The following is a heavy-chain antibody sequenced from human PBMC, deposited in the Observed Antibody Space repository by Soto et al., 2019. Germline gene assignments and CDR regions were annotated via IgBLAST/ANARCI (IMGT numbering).Heavy chain of an antibody. CDR2: IYVDGTT. J-gene: IGHJ5*02. Sequence: EVHLVESGGGLVQPGGSLRLSCAASGFSVGSSYLYWFRQAPGRGLQWVSSIYVDGTTYYTDSVKGRFSISRDSSKNTLYLQMNSLGAEDTALYYCIKGKVGTDPNWLDPWGQGSLVTVSS. CDR1: GFSVGSSY. D-gene: IGHD2-21*02. CDR3: IKGKVGTDPNWLDP. V-gene: IGHV3-66*01.